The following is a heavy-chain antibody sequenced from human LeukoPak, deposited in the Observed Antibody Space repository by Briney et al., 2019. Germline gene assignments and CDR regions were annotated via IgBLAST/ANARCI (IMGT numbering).Heavy chain of an antibody. CDR2: INHSGST. D-gene: IGHD3-16*02. J-gene: IGHJ5*02. Sequence: PSETLSLTCAVSGGSISSGGYSWSWIRQPPGKGLEWIGEINHSGSTNYNPSLKSRVTISVDTSKNQFSLKLGSVTAADTAVYYCANTNYDYVWGSYRRLGWFDPWGQGTLVTVSS. V-gene: IGHV4-30-2*01. CDR1: GGSISSGGYS. CDR3: ANTNYDYVWGSYRRLGWFDP.